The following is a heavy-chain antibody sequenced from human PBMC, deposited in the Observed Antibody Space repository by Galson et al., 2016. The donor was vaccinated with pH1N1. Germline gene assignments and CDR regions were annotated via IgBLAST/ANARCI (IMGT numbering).Heavy chain of an antibody. D-gene: IGHD4-17*01. CDR3: ARTVTPPGAAFDI. Sequence: SVKVSCKASGYTFTSYYMHWVRQAPGQGLEWMGIINPSGGSTSYAQKFQGRVTMTRDTSTSTVYMELSSLRSEDTAVYYCARTVTPPGAAFDIWGQGTMVTVSS. V-gene: IGHV1-46*01. CDR1: GYTFTSYY. J-gene: IGHJ3*02. CDR2: INPSGGST.